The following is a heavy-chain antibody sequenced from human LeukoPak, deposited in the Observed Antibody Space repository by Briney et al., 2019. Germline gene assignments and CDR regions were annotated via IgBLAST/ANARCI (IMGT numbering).Heavy chain of an antibody. J-gene: IGHJ4*02. V-gene: IGHV3-30*03. D-gene: IGHD4-17*01. CDR2: ISYDGSDK. Sequence: PGGSLRLSCAASGFTFSTYDMHWVRQAPGKGLEWVAIISYDGSDKYYADSVKGRFTISRDNSKNTLHLQMNSLRAEDTAVYYCARDYGDYANYFQYWGQGTLVTVSS. CDR3: ARDYGDYANYFQY. CDR1: GFTFSTYD.